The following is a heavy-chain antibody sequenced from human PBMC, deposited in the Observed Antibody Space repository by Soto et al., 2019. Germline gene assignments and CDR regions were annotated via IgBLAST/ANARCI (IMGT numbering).Heavy chain of an antibody. J-gene: IGHJ4*02. V-gene: IGHV2-5*02. Sequence: QITLKESGPTLVKPTQTLTLTCTFSGFSLNTSGVGMGWIRQPPGKALEWLALIYWDDDERYSPSLKSRLTITADTSKNQVVLTMTNMDPVDTATYYCAHRRGYDILTGINFDYWGQGTLVTVSS. CDR1: GFSLNTSGVG. D-gene: IGHD3-9*01. CDR2: IYWDDDE. CDR3: AHRRGYDILTGINFDY.